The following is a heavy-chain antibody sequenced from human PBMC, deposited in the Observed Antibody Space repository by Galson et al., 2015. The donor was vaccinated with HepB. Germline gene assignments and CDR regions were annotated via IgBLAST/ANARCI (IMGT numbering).Heavy chain of an antibody. Sequence: SLRLSCAASGFSITTNYMNWVRQAPGKGLEWVSVFYPTGSAKIAESGKGRFTISRDNTKNTLYLQMSNLRADDTAVHYCSRAAHSYSCHDSWGQGTLVTVAS. CDR1: GFSITTNY. J-gene: IGHJ4*02. D-gene: IGHD2-2*01. CDR3: SRAAHSYSCHDS. V-gene: IGHV3-66*01. CDR2: FYPTGSA.